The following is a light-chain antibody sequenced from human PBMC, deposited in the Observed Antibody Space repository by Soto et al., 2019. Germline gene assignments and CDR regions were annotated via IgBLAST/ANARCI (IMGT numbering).Light chain of an antibody. V-gene: IGKV3-15*01. CDR2: GAS. Sequence: EIVMTQSPATLSVSPGERATLSCRASQSVNNNIAWYQQKPGQAPRLLIYGASTRATGIPARFSGSGSGTDFTLTISSLQSEDFAVYYCHQYISWRTFGQGPKVEIK. CDR3: HQYISWRT. J-gene: IGKJ1*01. CDR1: QSVNNN.